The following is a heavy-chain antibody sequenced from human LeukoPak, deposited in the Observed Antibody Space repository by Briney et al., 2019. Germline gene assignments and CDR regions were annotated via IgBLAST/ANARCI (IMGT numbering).Heavy chain of an antibody. V-gene: IGHV3-48*01. CDR3: ARDLNNYDSSAYYYGYYFDY. J-gene: IGHJ4*02. CDR2: ISSRSSTI. Sequence: PGGSLRLSCGASGFTFSSYNMNWVRQAPGKGLEWVSYISSRSSTIYYADSVKGRFTISRDNAKNSLYLQMNSLRAEDTAVYYCARDLNNYDSSAYYYGYYFDYWGKGTLVTVSS. D-gene: IGHD3-22*01. CDR1: GFTFSSYN.